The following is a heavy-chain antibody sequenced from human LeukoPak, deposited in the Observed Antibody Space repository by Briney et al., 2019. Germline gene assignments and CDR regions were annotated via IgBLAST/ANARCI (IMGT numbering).Heavy chain of an antibody. V-gene: IGHV5-51*01. Sequence: GASLKISGKGSGSSFTSYWIGWVRQMPGKGLEWMGIIYPGDSATRYSPSFQGQVTISADTSIRTAYLRWSSLKASDTDMYYCARRGSWGGSYVFWYFDLWGRGTLVTVSS. CDR2: IYPGDSAT. CDR1: GSSFTSYW. D-gene: IGHD1-26*01. J-gene: IGHJ2*01. CDR3: ARRGSWGGSYVFWYFDL.